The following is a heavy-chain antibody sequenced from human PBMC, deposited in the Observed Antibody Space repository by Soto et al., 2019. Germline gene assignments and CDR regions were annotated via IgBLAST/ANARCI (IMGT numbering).Heavy chain of an antibody. J-gene: IGHJ6*02. D-gene: IGHD1-26*01. CDR1: GFTFSSYG. CDR2: ISYDGSNK. CDR3: AKGVEWELTGAYYYGMDV. V-gene: IGHV3-30*18. Sequence: GGSLRLSCAASGFTFSSYGMHWVRQAPGKGLEWVAVISYDGSNKYYADSVKGRFTISRDNSKNTLYLQMNSLRAEDTAVYYCAKGVEWELTGAYYYGMDVWGQGTTVTVSS.